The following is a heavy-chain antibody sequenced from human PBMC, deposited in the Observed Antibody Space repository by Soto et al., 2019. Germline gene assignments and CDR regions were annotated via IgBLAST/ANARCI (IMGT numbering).Heavy chain of an antibody. D-gene: IGHD2-2*01. V-gene: IGHV4-4*02. J-gene: IGHJ5*02. CDR1: GGSISSSNW. CDR3: AREEDVVVPQPA. Sequence: SETLSLTCAVSGGSISSSNWWSWVRQPPGKGLEWIGEIYHSGSTNYNPSLKSRVTISVDKSTSTAYMELSSLRSEDTAVYYCAREEDVVVPQPAWGQGTLVTVSS. CDR2: IYHSGST.